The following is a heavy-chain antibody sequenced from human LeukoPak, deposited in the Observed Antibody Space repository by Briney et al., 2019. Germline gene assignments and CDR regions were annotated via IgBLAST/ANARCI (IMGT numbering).Heavy chain of an antibody. V-gene: IGHV3-23*01. J-gene: IGHJ4*02. Sequence: GGSLRLSCAASGFTFSTYDMSWVRQAPGKGLEWVSASSGSGGSTYYADSVKGRFTISRDNPKNTLYLQMHSLRAEDTAVYYCARVSWFHVSSGSDYWGQGTLVTVSS. CDR1: GFTFSTYD. D-gene: IGHD6-19*01. CDR2: SSGSGGST. CDR3: ARVSWFHVSSGSDY.